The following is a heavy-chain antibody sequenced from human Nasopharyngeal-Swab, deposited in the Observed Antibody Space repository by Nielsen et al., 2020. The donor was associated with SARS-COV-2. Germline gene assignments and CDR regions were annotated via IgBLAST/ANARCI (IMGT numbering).Heavy chain of an antibody. CDR2: IYHSGST. J-gene: IGHJ4*02. CDR1: GGSISSYY. D-gene: IGHD6-19*01. Sequence: SETLSLTCTVSGGSISSYYWSWIRQPPGKGLEWIGSIYHSGSTHYNPSLKSRVTISVDTSKNQFSLKLSSVTAADTAVYYCARGGYSSGWVVYWGQGTLVTVSS. CDR3: ARGGYSSGWVVY. V-gene: IGHV4-59*08.